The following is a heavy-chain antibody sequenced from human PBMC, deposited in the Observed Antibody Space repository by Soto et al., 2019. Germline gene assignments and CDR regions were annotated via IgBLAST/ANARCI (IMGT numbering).Heavy chain of an antibody. CDR1: GFTFSSYG. CDR2: ISYDGSNK. D-gene: IGHD6-13*01. J-gene: IGHJ3*02. CDR3: AILSGLLAAACTIAFDI. Sequence: QVQLVESGGGVVQPGRSLRLSCAASGFTFSSYGMHWVRQAPGKGLEWVAVISYDGSNKYYADSVKGRFTISRDNSQNTLYLQTNSLRAEYTAVYYCAILSGLLAAACTIAFDIWGQGTMVTVSS. V-gene: IGHV3-30*03.